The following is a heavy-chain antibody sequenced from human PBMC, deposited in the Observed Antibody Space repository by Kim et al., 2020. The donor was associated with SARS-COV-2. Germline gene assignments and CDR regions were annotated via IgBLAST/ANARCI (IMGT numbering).Heavy chain of an antibody. CDR3: ARWRQTDSSGYYRTRFDP. D-gene: IGHD3-22*01. V-gene: IGHV4-31*03. J-gene: IGHJ5*02. Sequence: SETLSLTCTVSGGSISSGGYYWSWIRQHPGKGLEWIGYIYYSGSTYYNPSLKSRVTISVDTSKNQFSLKLSSVTAADTAVYYCARWRQTDSSGYYRTRFDPWGQGTLVTVSS. CDR2: IYYSGST. CDR1: GGSISSGGYY.